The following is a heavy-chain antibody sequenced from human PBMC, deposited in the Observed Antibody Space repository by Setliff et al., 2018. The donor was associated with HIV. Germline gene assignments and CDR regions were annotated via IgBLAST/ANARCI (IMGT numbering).Heavy chain of an antibody. CDR2: IYYSEST. V-gene: IGHV4-39*07. D-gene: IGHD3-10*01. Sequence: SETLSLTCTVSGGSISSSSYYWGWIRQPPGKGLEWIGSIYYSESTSYNPSLKSRVTISVDTSKNQFSLKLGSVTAAETAVYYCARVGYHGSGRYSFDYWGQGTLVTVSS. CDR1: GGSISSSSYY. J-gene: IGHJ4*02. CDR3: ARVGYHGSGRYSFDY.